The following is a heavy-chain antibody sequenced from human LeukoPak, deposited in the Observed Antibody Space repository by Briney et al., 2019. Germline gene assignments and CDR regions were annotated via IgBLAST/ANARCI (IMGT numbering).Heavy chain of an antibody. J-gene: IGHJ3*02. V-gene: IGHV3-23*01. Sequence: GGSLRLSCAASGFTFSSYAMSWVRQAPGKELEWVSAISGNSGSTYYADSVKGRFTISRDNSKNTLYLQMNSLSAEDTSVYYCARDLTAFDIWAQGTMVTVSS. CDR1: GFTFSSYA. CDR3: ARDLTAFDI. CDR2: ISGNSGST.